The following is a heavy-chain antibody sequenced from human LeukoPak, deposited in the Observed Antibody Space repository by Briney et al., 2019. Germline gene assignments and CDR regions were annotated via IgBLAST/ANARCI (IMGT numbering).Heavy chain of an antibody. CDR2: INSDGSST. CDR1: GFTFSNYW. D-gene: IGHD3-16*01. CDR3: AKGGSYVVDY. Sequence: PGGSLRLSCVASGFTFSNYWMHWVRQAPGKGLVWVSRINSDGSSTSYADSVKGRFTISRDNAKNTLYLQMNSLRAEDTAVYYCAKGGSYVVDYWGQGTLVTVSS. V-gene: IGHV3-74*01. J-gene: IGHJ4*02.